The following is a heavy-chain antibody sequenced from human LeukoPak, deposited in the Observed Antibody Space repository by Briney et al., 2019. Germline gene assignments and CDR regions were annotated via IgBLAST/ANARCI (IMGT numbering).Heavy chain of an antibody. Sequence: GRSLRLSCAASGFTFDDYAIHWVRQAPGKGLEWVSGISWNSGSIGYADSVKGRFTISRDNAKNYLYLQMNSLRAEDTALYYCAKTYYGSGSYWYHYMDVWGKGNTVTVSS. D-gene: IGHD3-10*01. CDR1: GFTFDDYA. CDR2: ISWNSGSI. V-gene: IGHV3-9*01. CDR3: AKTYYGSGSYWYHYMDV. J-gene: IGHJ6*03.